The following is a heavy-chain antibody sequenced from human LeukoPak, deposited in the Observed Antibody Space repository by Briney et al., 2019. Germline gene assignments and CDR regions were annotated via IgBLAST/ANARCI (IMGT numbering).Heavy chain of an antibody. J-gene: IGHJ4*02. V-gene: IGHV3-33*01. CDR2: IWNDGSNQ. Sequence: GGSLRLSCVGSGFNFNSYGFHWVRQAPGKGLEWVALIWNDGSNQYYSGSVKGRFTISRDNSKNTVFLNMNNLRAEDTAVYYCARWQCTSGTCYTVYFFDFWGQGTLVSVSS. CDR3: ARWQCTSGTCYTVYFFDF. D-gene: IGHD2-8*01. CDR1: GFNFNSYG.